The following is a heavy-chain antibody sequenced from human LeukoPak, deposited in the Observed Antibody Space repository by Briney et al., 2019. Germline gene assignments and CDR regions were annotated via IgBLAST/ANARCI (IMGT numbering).Heavy chain of an antibody. CDR1: GYSFSSYW. V-gene: IGHV5-51*01. CDR3: ARQNWGVDY. D-gene: IGHD7-27*01. J-gene: IGHJ4*02. CDR2: IYPGDSAT. Sequence: GESLKIFCKGSGYSFSSYWIAWVRQMPGKGLEWMGIIYPGDSATKYSPSFQGQVTVSADKSISTAYLQWSSLKASDTAMYYCARQNWGVDYWGQGTLVTVSS.